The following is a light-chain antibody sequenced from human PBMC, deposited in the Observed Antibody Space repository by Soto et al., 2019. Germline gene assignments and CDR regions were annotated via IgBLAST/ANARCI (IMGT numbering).Light chain of an antibody. Sequence: DIQMTQSPSSLSASVGDRVTITCQASQDINSRLHWYQQKPGKAPKLLIYDVSNLQTGVPSRFSGSGSASEFTLTISSLQPEDFATYFCQQYDDITALTFGGGTNVEMK. CDR2: DVS. CDR1: QDINSR. CDR3: QQYDDITALT. J-gene: IGKJ4*01. V-gene: IGKV1-33*01.